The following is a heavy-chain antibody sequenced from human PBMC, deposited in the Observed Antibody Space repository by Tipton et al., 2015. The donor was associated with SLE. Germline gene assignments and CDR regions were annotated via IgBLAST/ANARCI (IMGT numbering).Heavy chain of an antibody. CDR2: IYHSGST. V-gene: IGHV4-38-2*01. CDR1: GYSISSGYY. CDR3: ARQSGYCSSTSCGYFQD. J-gene: IGHJ1*01. Sequence: TLSLTCAVSGYSISSGYYWGWIRQPPGKGLEWIGSIYHSGSTYYNPSLKSRVTISVDTSKNQFSLKLSSVTAADTAVYYCARQSGYCSSTSCGYFQDWGQGTLVSVSS. D-gene: IGHD2-2*01.